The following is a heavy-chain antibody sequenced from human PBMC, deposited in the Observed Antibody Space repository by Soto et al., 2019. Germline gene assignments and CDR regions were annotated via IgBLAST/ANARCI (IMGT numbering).Heavy chain of an antibody. CDR1: GCTFSSYA. D-gene: IGHD2-8*01. Sequence: QVQLVQSGAEVKKTGSSVKVSCKASGCTFSSYAISWVRQAPGQGLEWMGGIIPIFGTANYAQKFQGRVTITADESTSTAYMELSSLRSEDTAVYYCARDGLGVPGCYWGQGTLVTVSS. V-gene: IGHV1-69*01. J-gene: IGHJ4*02. CDR2: IIPIFGTA. CDR3: ARDGLGVPGCY.